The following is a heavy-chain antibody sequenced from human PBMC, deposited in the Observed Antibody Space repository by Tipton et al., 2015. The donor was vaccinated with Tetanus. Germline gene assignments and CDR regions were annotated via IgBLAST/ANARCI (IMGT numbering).Heavy chain of an antibody. J-gene: IGHJ2*01. D-gene: IGHD3-9*01. CDR1: GYNFTIYW. V-gene: IGHV5-51*01. CDR3: ARRRSAILSGSYHWYFDI. Sequence: VQLVQSGAEVKKPGESLKISCEPSGYNFTIYWIGWVRQMPGKGLEWMGVINPTDYQTSYNPSFEGQVTISADRSINTAYLQWGSLQTSDTAMYFCARRRSAILSGSYHWYFDIWGRGTLVTVSS. CDR2: INPTDYQT.